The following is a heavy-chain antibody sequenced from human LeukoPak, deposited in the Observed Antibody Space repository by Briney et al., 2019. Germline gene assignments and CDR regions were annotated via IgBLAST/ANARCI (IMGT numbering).Heavy chain of an antibody. CDR1: GGSISSGDYY. J-gene: IGHJ4*02. D-gene: IGHD4-17*01. CDR3: ARGGGGYGDHLFDY. V-gene: IGHV4-30-4*01. Sequence: SETLSLTCTVSGGSISSGDYYWSWIRQPPGKGLEWIGYIYYSGSTYYNPSLKSRVTISVDTSKNQFSLKLSSVTAADTAAYYCARGGGGYGDHLFDYWGQGTLVTVSS. CDR2: IYYSGST.